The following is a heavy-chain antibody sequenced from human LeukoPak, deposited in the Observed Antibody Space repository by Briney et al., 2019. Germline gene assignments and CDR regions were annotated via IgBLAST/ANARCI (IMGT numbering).Heavy chain of an antibody. V-gene: IGHV3-11*05. CDR3: ARVFEDIVKYYYYGMDV. CDR2: ISSSSRYT. Sequence: PGGSLRPSCAASGFTFSDYYMSWIRHPPGKGLEWVSYISSSSRYTNYANSVKGRFTISRDNAKNSLYLQMNSLRAEDTAVYYCARVFEDIVKYYYYGMDVWGQGTTVTVSS. J-gene: IGHJ6*02. D-gene: IGHD5-12*01. CDR1: GFTFSDYY.